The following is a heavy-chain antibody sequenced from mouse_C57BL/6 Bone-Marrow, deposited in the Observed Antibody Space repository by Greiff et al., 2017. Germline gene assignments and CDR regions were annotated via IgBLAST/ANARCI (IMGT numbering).Heavy chain of an antibody. V-gene: IGHV5-6*01. D-gene: IGHD2-2*01. CDR1: GFTFSSYG. J-gene: IGHJ3*01. CDR3: ARHGRLRRRFAY. CDR2: ISSGGSYT. Sequence: EVQRVESGGDLVKPGGSLKLSCAASGFTFSSYGMSWVRQTPDKRLEWVATISSGGSYTYYPDSVKGRFTISRDNAKNTLYLQRSSLKSEDTAMYYCARHGRLRRRFAYWGQGTLVTVS.